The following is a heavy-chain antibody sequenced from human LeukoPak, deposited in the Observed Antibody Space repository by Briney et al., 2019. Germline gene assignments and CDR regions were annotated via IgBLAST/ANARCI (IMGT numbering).Heavy chain of an antibody. J-gene: IGHJ4*02. V-gene: IGHV3-23*01. CDR2: ISGSGGST. CDR3: ARDLFGDGYKGRSRNY. CDR1: GFTFSSYA. Sequence: PGGSLRLSCAASGFTFSSYAMSWVRQAPGKGLEWVSAISGSGGSTYYADSVKGRFTISRDNSKNTLYLQMGSLRAEDTAVYYCARDLFGDGYKGRSRNYWGQGTLVTVSS. D-gene: IGHD5-24*01.